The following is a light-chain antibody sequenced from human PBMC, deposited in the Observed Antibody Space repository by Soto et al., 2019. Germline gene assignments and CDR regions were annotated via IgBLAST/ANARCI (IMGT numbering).Light chain of an antibody. J-gene: IGLJ3*02. CDR1: SSDVGGYNY. CDR2: EVS. CDR3: SSFTSINTWV. V-gene: IGLV2-14*01. Sequence: QSALTQPASVSGSRGQSITISCTGTSSDVGGYNYVSWYQQHPGKAPKLMIYEVSNRPSGVSNRFFGSKSGNTASLTISGLQTEDEADYYCSSFTSINTWVFGGGTKVTVL.